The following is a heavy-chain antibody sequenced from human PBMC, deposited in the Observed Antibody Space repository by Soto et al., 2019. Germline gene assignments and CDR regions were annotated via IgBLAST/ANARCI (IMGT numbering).Heavy chain of an antibody. V-gene: IGHV4-31*03. J-gene: IGHJ6*02. CDR2: IYYSGST. Sequence: SETLSLTCTVSGGSISSGGYYWSWIRQHPGKGLEWIGYIYYSGSTYYNPSLKSRVTISVDTSKNQFSLKLSSVTAADTAVYYCARAQVQRVDVWGQGTTVTVSS. CDR1: GGSISSGGYY. D-gene: IGHD3-10*01. CDR3: ARAQVQRVDV.